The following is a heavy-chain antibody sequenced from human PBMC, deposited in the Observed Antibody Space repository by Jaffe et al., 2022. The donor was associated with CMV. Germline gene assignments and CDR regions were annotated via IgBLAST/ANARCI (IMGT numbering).Heavy chain of an antibody. CDR1: GYTFTSYY. CDR2: INPSGGST. CDR3: ARGTGYPLDRSGPQGGDY. J-gene: IGHJ4*02. V-gene: IGHV1-46*01. D-gene: IGHD5-18*01. Sequence: QVQLVQSGAEVKKPGASVKVSCKASGYTFTSYYMHWVRQAPGQGLEWMGIINPSGGSTSYAQKFQGRVTMTRDTSTSTVYMELSSLRSEDTAVYYCARGTGYPLDRSGPQGGDYWGQGTLVTVSS.